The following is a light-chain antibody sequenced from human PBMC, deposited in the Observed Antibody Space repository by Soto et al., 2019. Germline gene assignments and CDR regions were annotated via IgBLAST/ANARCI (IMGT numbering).Light chain of an antibody. CDR1: QSLLDSDDGKTY. J-gene: IGKJ1*01. CDR3: MQRIEFPWT. CDR2: TLS. V-gene: IGKV2-40*01. Sequence: DIVMTQTPLSLPVAPGEPASISCRSSQSLLDSDDGKTYLDWYLQKPGQSPQLLIYTLSYRASXVXDXCSGSGSRTDFTLKISRVEAEDVGVYYCMQRIEFPWTFGQGTRVELK.